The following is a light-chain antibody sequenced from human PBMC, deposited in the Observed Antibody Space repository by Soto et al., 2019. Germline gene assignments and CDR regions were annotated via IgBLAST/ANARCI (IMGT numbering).Light chain of an antibody. CDR3: QTWGPGFRV. V-gene: IGLV4-69*01. J-gene: IGLJ2*01. CDR1: TGHSNYA. Sequence: QLVLTQSPSDSASLGASVTLTCTLSTGHSNYAIAWHQQQPEKGPRYLIKVYSDGSHIKGDGIPGRFSGSSSRAERYLTISSLQSEDQADYYCQTWGPGFRVVGGGTKLALL. CDR2: VYSDGSH.